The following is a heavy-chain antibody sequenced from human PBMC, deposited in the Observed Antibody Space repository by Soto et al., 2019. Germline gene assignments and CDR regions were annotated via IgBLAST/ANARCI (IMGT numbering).Heavy chain of an antibody. CDR3: ARGGGVGVAGSAAFDM. Sequence: QLHLVQSGAVVKKPGASVTVSCSASGYPVTAYYMHWVRQASGRGLEWMGGINPATGAAKYTKTFQGRVTMTRDTSTSTVFMELSGLTSEDTAVFYCARGGGVGVAGSAAFDMWGQGTLVTVSS. D-gene: IGHD3-3*01. CDR2: INPATGAA. V-gene: IGHV1-2*02. J-gene: IGHJ3*02. CDR1: GYPVTAYY.